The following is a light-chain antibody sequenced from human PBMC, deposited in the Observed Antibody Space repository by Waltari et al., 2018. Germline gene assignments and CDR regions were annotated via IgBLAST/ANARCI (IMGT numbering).Light chain of an antibody. CDR2: DVS. Sequence: SALTQPASMSGSPGQSITISCTGTRSDIGLYDYVSCYQQHPGKAPKLIISDVSQRPSGVTARFSGAKSGYTTSLTISGLQTEDEADYYCSAYTATDTYVFGSGTTVTVL. J-gene: IGLJ1*01. CDR1: RSDIGLYDY. V-gene: IGLV2-14*03. CDR3: SAYTATDTYV.